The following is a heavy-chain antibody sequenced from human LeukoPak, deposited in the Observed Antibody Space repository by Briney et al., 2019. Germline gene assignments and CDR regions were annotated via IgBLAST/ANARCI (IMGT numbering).Heavy chain of an antibody. CDR1: GGSISSRSSY. CDR2: IYYSGST. V-gene: IGHV4-39*01. Sequence: KPSETLSLTCTVSGGSISSRSSYWGWIRQPPGKGLEWIGTIYYSGSTYYNPSLKSRVTISVDTSKKQFSLKLRSVTAADTAVYYCARVKVYYYDSSGYYRAGDFQHWGQGTLVTVSS. CDR3: ARVKVYYYDSSGYYRAGDFQH. D-gene: IGHD3-22*01. J-gene: IGHJ1*01.